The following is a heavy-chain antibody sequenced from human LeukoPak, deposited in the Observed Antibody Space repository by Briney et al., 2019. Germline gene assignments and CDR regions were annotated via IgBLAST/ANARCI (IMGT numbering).Heavy chain of an antibody. D-gene: IGHD3-3*01. CDR3: TTLVNYDFWSGCEAFDI. Sequence: KPSETLSLTCAVYGGSFSGYYWSCIRQPPGKGLEWVGRIKSKTDGGTTDYAAPVKGRFTISRDDSKNTLYLQMNSLKTEDTAVYYCTTLVNYDFWSGCEAFDIWGQGTMVTVSS. V-gene: IGHV3-15*01. CDR2: IKSKTDGGTT. J-gene: IGHJ3*02. CDR1: GGSFSGYY.